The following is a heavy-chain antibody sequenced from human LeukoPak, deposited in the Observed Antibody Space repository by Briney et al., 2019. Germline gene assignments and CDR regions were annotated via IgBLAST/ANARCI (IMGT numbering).Heavy chain of an antibody. CDR3: ATADKWEPLDY. D-gene: IGHD1-26*01. V-gene: IGHV1-24*01. CDR2: FDPEDGES. Sequence: ASVKVSCKVSGASLSETSIHWMRQAPGQWLEWMGGFDPEDGESIFAQRFQGRFSMTEDTSTDTAYTELRGLRPEDTAVYYCATADKWEPLDYWGRGTLVTVSS. J-gene: IGHJ4*02. CDR1: GASLSETS.